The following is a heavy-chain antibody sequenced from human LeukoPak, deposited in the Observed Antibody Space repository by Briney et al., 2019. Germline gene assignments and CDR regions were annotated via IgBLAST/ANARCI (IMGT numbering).Heavy chain of an antibody. CDR1: GFTFSSYA. CDR2: VSNSGGST. CDR3: AKADRTIVVVMVDY. V-gene: IGHV3-23*01. Sequence: TGGSLRLSCAASGFTFSSYAMSWVRQAPGKGLEWVSGVSNSGGSTYYADSVKGRFTISRDNSKNTLYLQMNSLRAEDTAVYYCAKADRTIVVVMVDYWGQGTLVTVSP. J-gene: IGHJ4*02. D-gene: IGHD3-22*01.